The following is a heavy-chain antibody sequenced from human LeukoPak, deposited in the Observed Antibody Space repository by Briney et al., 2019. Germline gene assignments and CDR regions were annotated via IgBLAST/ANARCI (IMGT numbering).Heavy chain of an antibody. CDR1: GYTFTSYY. Sequence: ASVKVSCKASGYTFTSYYMHWVRRAPGQGLEWMGIINPSGGSTSYAQKFQGRVTMTRDTSTSTVYMELSSLRSEDAAVYYCARYYGVNFDYWGQGTLVTVSS. J-gene: IGHJ4*02. D-gene: IGHD4-17*01. CDR3: ARYYGVNFDY. V-gene: IGHV1-46*01. CDR2: INPSGGST.